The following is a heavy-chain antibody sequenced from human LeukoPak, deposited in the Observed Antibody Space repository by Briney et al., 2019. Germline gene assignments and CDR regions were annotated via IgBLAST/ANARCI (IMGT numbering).Heavy chain of an antibody. CDR1: GGSISSYY. CDR2: IYYSGST. Sequence: PSETLSLTCTVSGGSISSYYWSWIRQPPGKGLEWIGYIYYSGSTNYNPSLKSRVTISVDTSKNQSSLKLSSVTAADTAVYYCARVNRNYYDSSGYYDYWGQGTLVTVSS. D-gene: IGHD3-22*01. V-gene: IGHV4-59*01. J-gene: IGHJ4*02. CDR3: ARVNRNYYDSSGYYDY.